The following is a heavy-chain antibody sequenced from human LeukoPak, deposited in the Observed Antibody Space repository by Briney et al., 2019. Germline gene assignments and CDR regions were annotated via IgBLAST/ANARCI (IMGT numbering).Heavy chain of an antibody. D-gene: IGHD3-22*01. V-gene: IGHV4-34*01. J-gene: IGHJ4*02. CDR3: ARSWGHYDSSGYPLYFDY. Sequence: SETLSLTCAVYGGSFRGYYWTWIRQPPGKGLEWIGEIHHSGSTNYNPSLTSRVTISVDMSKNQLSLKLSSVTAADTAVYYCARSWGHYDSSGYPLYFDYWGQGTLLTVSS. CDR2: IHHSGST. CDR1: GGSFRGYY.